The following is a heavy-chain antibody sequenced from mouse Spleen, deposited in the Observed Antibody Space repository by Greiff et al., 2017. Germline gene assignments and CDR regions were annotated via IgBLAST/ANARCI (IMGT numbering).Heavy chain of an antibody. CDR1: GYTFTSYW. V-gene: IGHV1-69*01. D-gene: IGHD2-1*01. CDR2: IDPSDSYT. Sequence: QVQLQQPGAELVMPGASVKLSCKASGYTFTSYWMHWVKQRPGQGLEWIGEIDPSDSYTNYNQKFKGKATLTVDKSSSTAYMQLSSLTSEDSAVYYCARPHYGNYEGDFFFAYWGQGTLVTVSA. CDR3: ARPHYGNYEGDFFFAY. J-gene: IGHJ3*01.